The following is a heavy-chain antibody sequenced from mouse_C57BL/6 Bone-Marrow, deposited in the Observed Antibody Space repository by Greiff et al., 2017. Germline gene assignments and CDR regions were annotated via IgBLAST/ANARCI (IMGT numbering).Heavy chain of an antibody. D-gene: IGHD1-1*01. CDR1: GYTFTSYW. CDR2: LYPSDSET. Sequence: QVQLQQPGAELVRPGSSVTLSCKASGYTFTSYWMDWVKQRPGQGLEWIGNLYPSDSETHYNQKFKDKATLTVDKSSSTAYMQLSSLTSEDSAVYYCARKITTVVATDWYFDVWGTGTTVTVSS. J-gene: IGHJ1*03. V-gene: IGHV1-61*01. CDR3: ARKITTVVATDWYFDV.